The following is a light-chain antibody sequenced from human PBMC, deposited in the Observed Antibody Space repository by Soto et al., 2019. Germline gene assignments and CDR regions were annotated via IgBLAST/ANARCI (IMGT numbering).Light chain of an antibody. Sequence: QSALTQPPSASGSPGQSVTISCTGTSSDVGGYNYVSWYQQHPGKAPKLMIYEVSTRPSGVPARFSGSKSGKTASLTGSGLQAEDEADYYCSSYAGSTLWVFGTGTQVTVL. CDR3: SSYAGSTLWV. V-gene: IGLV2-8*01. CDR2: EVS. J-gene: IGLJ1*01. CDR1: SSDVGGYNY.